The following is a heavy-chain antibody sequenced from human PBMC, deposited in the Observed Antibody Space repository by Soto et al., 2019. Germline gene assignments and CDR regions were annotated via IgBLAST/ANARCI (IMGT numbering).Heavy chain of an antibody. CDR1: GGSISTSNW. J-gene: IGHJ4*02. V-gene: IGHV4-4*02. CDR3: ARDHPHSYGVYYFDY. D-gene: IGHD5-18*01. Sequence: SETLSLTCAVSGGSISTSNWWSWVRQPPGKGLEWIGEVYRTGSTNYNPSLESRLTISVDKSKNQFSLKVNSVTAADTAVYYCARDHPHSYGVYYFDYWGQGTPVTVSS. CDR2: VYRTGST.